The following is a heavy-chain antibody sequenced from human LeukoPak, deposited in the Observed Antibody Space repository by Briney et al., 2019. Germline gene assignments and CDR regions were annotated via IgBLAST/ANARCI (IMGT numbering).Heavy chain of an antibody. J-gene: IGHJ4*02. CDR3: ARDQYGVTMVRGVSDY. Sequence: PGGSLRLSCAASGFTFSSYWTSWVRQAPGKGLEWVANIKQDGSEKYYVDSVKGRFTISRDNAKNSLYLQMNGLRAEDTAVYYCARDQYGVTMVRGVSDYWGQGTLVTVSS. D-gene: IGHD3-10*01. V-gene: IGHV3-7*01. CDR2: IKQDGSEK. CDR1: GFTFSSYW.